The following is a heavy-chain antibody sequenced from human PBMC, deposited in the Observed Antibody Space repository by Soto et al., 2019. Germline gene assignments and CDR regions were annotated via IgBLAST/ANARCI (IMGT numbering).Heavy chain of an antibody. CDR3: AKLHPPGWIDA. CDR2: LYNSGST. J-gene: IGHJ5*01. CDR1: GDSVTRANAY. Sequence: QVRLQESGPGLVKPSETLSLTCSVSGDSVTRANAYWIWLRQAPGKGLEWIGYLYNSGSTNYKPSLRSRVSWSLDTSKTQFSVNFTSVTPADSAIYYCAKLHPPGWIDAWGHGTLVAVS. D-gene: IGHD1-7*01. V-gene: IGHV4-61*01.